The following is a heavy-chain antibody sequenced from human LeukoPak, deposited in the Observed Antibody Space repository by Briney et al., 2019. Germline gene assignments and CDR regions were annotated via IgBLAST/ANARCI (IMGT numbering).Heavy chain of an antibody. CDR1: GGSISGHY. CDR2: IFYSGRT. V-gene: IGHV4-59*11. J-gene: IGHJ4*02. CDR3: ARVRSAAATNAFDY. Sequence: SETLSLTCTVSGGSISGHYWSWIRQPPGRGLDWTGYIFYSGRTNYNPSLKSRVTMSVDTSKNQFSLQLSSVTAADTAVYYCARVRSAAATNAFDYCGQGTLVTVSS. D-gene: IGHD6-13*01.